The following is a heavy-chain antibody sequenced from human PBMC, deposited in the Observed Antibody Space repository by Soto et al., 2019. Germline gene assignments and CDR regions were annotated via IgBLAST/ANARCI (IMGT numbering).Heavy chain of an antibody. J-gene: IGHJ4*02. V-gene: IGHV3-23*01. CDR3: AKVPTIAVVGAV. D-gene: IGHD6-19*01. CDR2: IGGGRGNT. Sequence: PGGSLRLSCVASGFTFSSSAMSWVRQAPGKGLEWVSAIGGGRGNTYYADSLKGRFTISRDNSKNTLYLQMNSLRTEDTAVYYCAKVPTIAVVGAVWGQGTLVTVSS. CDR1: GFTFSSSA.